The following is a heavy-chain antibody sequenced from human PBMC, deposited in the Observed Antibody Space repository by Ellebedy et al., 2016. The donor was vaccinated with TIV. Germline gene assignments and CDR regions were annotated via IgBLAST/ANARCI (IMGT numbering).Heavy chain of an antibody. V-gene: IGHV4-59*08. J-gene: IGHJ4*02. CDR1: GGSITSNY. D-gene: IGHD6-19*01. Sequence: SETLSLTCTVSGGSITSNYWSWIRQPPGKGLEWIGHMYYSGYTTYNPYLKSRTTISVDTSKNQFSLKLTSVTAADTAIYYGARLIHSGVGWFHFDSWGQGTLFTVSS. CDR2: MYYSGYT. CDR3: ARLIHSGVGWFHFDS.